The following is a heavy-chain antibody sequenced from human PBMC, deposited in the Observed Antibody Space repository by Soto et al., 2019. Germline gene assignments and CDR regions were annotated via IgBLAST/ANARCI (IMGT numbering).Heavy chain of an antibody. J-gene: IGHJ5*02. Sequence: SETLSLTCTVSGGPISSYYWSWIRHPAGKGLEWIGRIYTSWSTNYNPSLQSRVTMSVDTSKNQFSLKLSSVTSADTAVYYCARRPGYDDFGSSYYNWFDPWGQGTLVTVSS. CDR1: GGPISSYY. CDR2: IYTSWST. V-gene: IGHV4-4*07. D-gene: IGHD3-3*01. CDR3: ARRPGYDDFGSSYYNWFDP.